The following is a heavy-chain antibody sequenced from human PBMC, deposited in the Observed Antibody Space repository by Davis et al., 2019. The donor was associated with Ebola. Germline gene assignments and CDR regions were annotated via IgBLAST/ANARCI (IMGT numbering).Heavy chain of an antibody. CDR3: AKVRSYDAFDI. J-gene: IGHJ3*02. Sequence: GESLKISRAASGFTFSSYGMHWVRQAPGKGLEWVAVISYDGSNKYYADSVKGRFTISRDNSKNTLYLQMNSLRAEDTAVYYCAKVRSYDAFDIWGQGTMVTVSS. CDR2: ISYDGSNK. CDR1: GFTFSSYG. V-gene: IGHV3-30-3*01.